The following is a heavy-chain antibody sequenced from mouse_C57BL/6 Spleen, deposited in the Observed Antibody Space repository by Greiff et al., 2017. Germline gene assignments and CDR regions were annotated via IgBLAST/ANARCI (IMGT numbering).Heavy chain of an antibody. Sequence: QVQLQQSGAELVRPGTSVKVSCKASGYAFTNYLIEWVKQRPGQGLEWIGVINPGSGGTNYNEKFKGKATLTADKASSTAYMQLSSLTSEDSAVYFCARGGYEYDGAYWGQGTLVTVSA. V-gene: IGHV1-54*01. CDR1: GYAFTNYL. CDR2: INPGSGGT. D-gene: IGHD2-4*01. CDR3: ARGGYEYDGAY. J-gene: IGHJ3*01.